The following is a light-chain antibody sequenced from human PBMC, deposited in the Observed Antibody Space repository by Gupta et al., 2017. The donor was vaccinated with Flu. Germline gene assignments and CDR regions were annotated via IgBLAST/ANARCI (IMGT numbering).Light chain of an antibody. Sequence: ETTLTQSPAFMSSTPGDKVNISCKASQDIDDDVNWYQQKPGEAAIFIIQEATTLGTGIPTSFSGSGYGTDFTLTIKNRESEDAAYYYCQQQDNFPWTFGQGTKVEIK. CDR2: EAT. CDR1: QDIDDD. V-gene: IGKV5-2*01. J-gene: IGKJ1*01. CDR3: QQQDNFPWT.